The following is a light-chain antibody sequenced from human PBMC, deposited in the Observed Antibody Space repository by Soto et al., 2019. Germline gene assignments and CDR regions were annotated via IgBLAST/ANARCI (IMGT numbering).Light chain of an antibody. CDR1: SSNIGSNT. CDR3: ASWDDSMNGYV. V-gene: IGLV1-44*01. J-gene: IGLJ1*01. Sequence: QSVLTQPPSTSGTPGQWVSISCSGSSSNIGSNTVSWYQQVPGTAPKLLIYSNNQRPSGVPDRLSGSRSGTSASLAISGLQSEDEADYYCASWDDSMNGYVFGTGTKVTVL. CDR2: SNN.